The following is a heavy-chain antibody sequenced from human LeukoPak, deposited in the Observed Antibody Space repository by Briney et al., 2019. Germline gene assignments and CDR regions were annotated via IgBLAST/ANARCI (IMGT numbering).Heavy chain of an antibody. J-gene: IGHJ4*02. CDR3: ASQDEAAAGAEY. CDR1: GYTFAGYY. Sequence: ASVKVSCKASGYTFAGYYMHWVRQAPGQGLEWMGWINPNSGGTNYAQKFQGRVTMTRDTSISTAYTELSRLRSGDTAVYYCASQDEAAAGAEYWGQGTLVTVSS. D-gene: IGHD6-13*01. V-gene: IGHV1-2*02. CDR2: INPNSGGT.